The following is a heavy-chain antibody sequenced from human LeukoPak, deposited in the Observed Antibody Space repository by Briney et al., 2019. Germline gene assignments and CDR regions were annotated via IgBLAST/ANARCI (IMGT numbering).Heavy chain of an antibody. V-gene: IGHV3-30*09. D-gene: IGHD2-2*01. J-gene: IGHJ4*02. Sequence: GGSLRLSCAASGFTFSTYAMHWVRQAPGKGLEWLAVISYDGSDKYYADSVKGRFAISRDNSKSTLYLQVNSLRVEDTALYYCARESEGGTGTSCPDYWGQGTLVTVSS. CDR2: ISYDGSDK. CDR3: ARESEGGTGTSCPDY. CDR1: GFTFSTYA.